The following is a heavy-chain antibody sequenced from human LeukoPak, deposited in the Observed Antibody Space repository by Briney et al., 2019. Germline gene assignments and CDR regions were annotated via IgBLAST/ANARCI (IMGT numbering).Heavy chain of an antibody. CDR2: TYYRSKWYN. D-gene: IGHD6-13*01. Sequence: PSQTPSLTCAISGDSVSSNSAAWNWIRQSPSRGLEWLGRTYYRSKWYNDYAVSVKSRIIINPDISKNQFSLQLNSVTPEDTAMYYCARVLAAAGTFDFWGRGSLVTVSS. CDR3: ARVLAAAGTFDF. V-gene: IGHV6-1*01. CDR1: GDSVSSNSAA. J-gene: IGHJ4*02.